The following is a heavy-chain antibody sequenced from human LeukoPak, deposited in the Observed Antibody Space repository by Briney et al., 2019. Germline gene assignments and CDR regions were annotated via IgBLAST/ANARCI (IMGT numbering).Heavy chain of an antibody. CDR3: ARDRQQLVRGDYFDN. Sequence: SETLSLTCTVSGGSISSYYWSWIRQPPGKGLEWIGSIDYSGSTYYNPSLKNRVTISVDTSKNQFSLKLSSVTAADTAVYYCARDRQQLVRGDYFDNWGQGTLVTVSS. CDR1: GGSISSYY. V-gene: IGHV4-59*12. D-gene: IGHD6-13*01. CDR2: IDYSGST. J-gene: IGHJ4*02.